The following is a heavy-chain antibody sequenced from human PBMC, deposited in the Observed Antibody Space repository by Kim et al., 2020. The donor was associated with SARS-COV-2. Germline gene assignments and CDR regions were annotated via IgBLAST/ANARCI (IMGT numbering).Heavy chain of an antibody. D-gene: IGHD4-17*01. CDR1: GYTFTSYG. CDR2: ISAYNGNT. Sequence: ASVKVSCKASGYTFTSYGISWVRQAPGQGLEWMGWISAYNGNTNYAQKLQGRVTMTTDTSTSTAYMELRSLRSDDTAVYYCARERQGWATVVTHAFDIWGQGTMVTVSS. CDR3: ARERQGWATVVTHAFDI. V-gene: IGHV1-18*01. J-gene: IGHJ3*02.